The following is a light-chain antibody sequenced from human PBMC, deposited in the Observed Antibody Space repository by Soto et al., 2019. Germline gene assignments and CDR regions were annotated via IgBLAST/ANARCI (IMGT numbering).Light chain of an antibody. CDR2: GAS. V-gene: IGKV3-15*01. Sequence: EIVMTQSPATLSVSPGERATLYCRASQSVSSNLAWYQQKPGQPPRLLINGASTRATGIPGRFSGSGSGTEFTLTISSLQSEDFAVYYCQQYNDLPRTFGQGTKVDIK. CDR3: QQYNDLPRT. CDR1: QSVSSN. J-gene: IGKJ1*01.